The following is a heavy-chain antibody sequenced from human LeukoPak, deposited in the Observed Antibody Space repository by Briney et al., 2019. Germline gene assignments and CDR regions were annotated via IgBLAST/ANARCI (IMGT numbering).Heavy chain of an antibody. D-gene: IGHD5-24*01. CDR3: ARETGGDDSAFDI. Sequence: PGGSLRLSCAASGFTFSSYAMSWVRQAPGKGLEWVSAISGSGGSTYYADSVKGRFTISRDNAKNSLYLQMNSLRAEDTAVYYCARETGGDDSAFDIWGQGTMVTVSS. CDR2: ISGSGGST. V-gene: IGHV3-23*01. J-gene: IGHJ3*02. CDR1: GFTFSSYA.